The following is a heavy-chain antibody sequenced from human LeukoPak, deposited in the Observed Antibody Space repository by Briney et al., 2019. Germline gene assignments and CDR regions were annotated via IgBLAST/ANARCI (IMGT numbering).Heavy chain of an antibody. CDR2: IYYSGST. Sequence: SETLSLTCTVSGGSVSSGSYYWSWIRQPPGKGLEWIGYIYYSGSTNYNPSLKSRVTISVDTSKNQFSLKLSSVTAADTAVYYCARAPFYDDYEWYFDYWGQGTLVTVSS. CDR1: GGSVSSGSYY. V-gene: IGHV4-61*01. D-gene: IGHD4-17*01. CDR3: ARAPFYDDYEWYFDY. J-gene: IGHJ4*02.